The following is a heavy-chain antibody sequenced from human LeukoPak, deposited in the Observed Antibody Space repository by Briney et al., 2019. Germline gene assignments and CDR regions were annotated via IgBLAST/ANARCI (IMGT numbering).Heavy chain of an antibody. CDR2: IRYDGNNK. CDR3: AKKDGHYYDTSAYRGVDY. CDR1: GFTFSNYA. J-gene: IGHJ4*02. D-gene: IGHD3-22*01. V-gene: IGHV3-30*02. Sequence: GGSLRLSCAASGFTFSNYAMHWVRQAPGKGLEWVAFIRYDGNNKYYEDSVKGRFTISRDNSKNTLYLQMNSLRADDTAVYYCAKKDGHYYDTSAYRGVDYWGQGTLVTVSS.